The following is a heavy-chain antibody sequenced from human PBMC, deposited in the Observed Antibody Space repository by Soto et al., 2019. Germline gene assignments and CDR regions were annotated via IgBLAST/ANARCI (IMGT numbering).Heavy chain of an antibody. V-gene: IGHV1-18*01. CDR1: GYTFTNYG. J-gene: IGHJ4*02. Sequence: QVQLVQSGGEVAKPGASVKVSCKASGYTFTNYGINWVRQAPGLGLEWMGWINVYNGKTNYAQKFQARVTMTTDTSTNSVYMDLRSLRSDDTAVYYCERGPDPTYFDYWGQGTLVIVSS. CDR3: ERGPDPTYFDY. CDR2: INVYNGKT.